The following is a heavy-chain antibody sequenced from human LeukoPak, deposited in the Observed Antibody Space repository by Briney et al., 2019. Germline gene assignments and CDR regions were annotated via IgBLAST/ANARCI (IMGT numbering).Heavy chain of an antibody. CDR3: AISTGSSDFVY. V-gene: IGHV4-34*01. Sequence: PSETLSLTCAVYGESFSGYYWSWIRQPPGKGLEWIGEINHSGSTYYNPSLKSRLSISVDTSNNQFSLKLNSVTAADTAVYYCAISTGSSDFVYWGQGTLVTVSS. J-gene: IGHJ4*02. CDR2: INHSGST. CDR1: GESFSGYY. D-gene: IGHD1-26*01.